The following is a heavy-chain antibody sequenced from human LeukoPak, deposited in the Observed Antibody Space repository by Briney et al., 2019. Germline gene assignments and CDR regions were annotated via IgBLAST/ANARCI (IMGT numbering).Heavy chain of an antibody. CDR3: ARHAYSRFHWFDP. V-gene: IGHV4-39*01. CDR2: IYYSGST. D-gene: IGHD6-13*01. Sequence: GSLRLSCAASGFTFSRYGINWVRQPPGKGLEWIGSIYYSGSTYYNPSLKSRVTISVDTSKNQFSLKLSSVTAADTAVYYCARHAYSRFHWFDPWGQGTLVTVSS. J-gene: IGHJ5*02. CDR1: GFTFSRYG.